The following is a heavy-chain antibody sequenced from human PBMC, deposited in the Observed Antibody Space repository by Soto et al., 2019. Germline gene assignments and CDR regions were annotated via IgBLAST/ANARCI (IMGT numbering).Heavy chain of an antibody. Sequence: PGGSLRLSXAVSGFTFTSYAMTWVRQAPGKGLEWVSAISGSGGSEFYADSVKGRFTISRDNSKNMLYLQMKSLRAEDTALYYCAKGDTTLITDYYAMDVWGQGTTVTVS. CDR2: ISGSGGSE. CDR1: GFTFTSYA. V-gene: IGHV3-23*01. D-gene: IGHD3-16*01. CDR3: AKGDTTLITDYYAMDV. J-gene: IGHJ6*02.